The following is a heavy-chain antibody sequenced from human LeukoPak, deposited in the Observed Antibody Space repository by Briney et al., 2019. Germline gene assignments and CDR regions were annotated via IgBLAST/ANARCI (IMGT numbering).Heavy chain of an antibody. V-gene: IGHV3-7*01. J-gene: IGHJ4*02. D-gene: IGHD2-2*01. CDR1: GFTFSTYW. CDR3: VSFYETY. Sequence: GGSLRLSCAASGFTFSTYWMTWVRQAPGKGLEWVATIREDGSEKFYVDSVKGRFTISKDNAKNTVYLQMNSLRAEDTAVYYCVSFYETYWGRGTLVTVSS. CDR2: IREDGSEK.